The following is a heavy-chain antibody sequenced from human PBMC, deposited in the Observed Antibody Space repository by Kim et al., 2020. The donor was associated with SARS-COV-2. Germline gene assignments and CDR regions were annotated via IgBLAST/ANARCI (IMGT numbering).Heavy chain of an antibody. CDR3: ARDRWGEGSETYYHDY. Sequence: GGSLRLSCAASGFIVSSNFMSWVRQAPGKGLEWVSLIHPGGTTDYADSVKGRFTISRDTSKHTLYLQMNSLRAEDTAVYYCARDRWGEGSETYYHDYWGQGTLVSVSS. D-gene: IGHD3-10*01. J-gene: IGHJ4*02. CDR1: GFIVSSNF. CDR2: IHPGGTT. V-gene: IGHV3-66*01.